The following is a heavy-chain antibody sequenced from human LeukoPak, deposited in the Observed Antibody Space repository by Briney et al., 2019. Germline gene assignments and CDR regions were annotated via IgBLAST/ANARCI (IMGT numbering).Heavy chain of an antibody. CDR3: ARSSITMVRGVRYYYYMDV. Sequence: SETLSLTCTVSGYSISSGYYWGWIRQPPGKGLEWIGSIYHSGSTYYNPSLKSRVTISVDTSKNQFSLKLSSVTAADTAVYYCARSSITMVRGVRYYYYMDVWGKGTTVTVSS. D-gene: IGHD3-10*01. CDR2: IYHSGST. J-gene: IGHJ6*03. CDR1: GYSISSGYY. V-gene: IGHV4-38-2*02.